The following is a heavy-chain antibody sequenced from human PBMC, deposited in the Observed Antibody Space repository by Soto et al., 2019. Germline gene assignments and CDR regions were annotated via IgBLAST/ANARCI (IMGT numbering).Heavy chain of an antibody. CDR1: GYTFTGYY. V-gene: IGHV1-46*01. CDR3: ARERNWFDS. CDR2: INPVGDST. Sequence: ASVKVSCKASGYTFTGYYIHWVRQAPGQGLEWMGIINPVGDSTAYAQKFQGRVTMTRNTSISTAYMELSSLRSEDTAVYYCARERNWFDSWGQGTLVTVSS. J-gene: IGHJ5*01.